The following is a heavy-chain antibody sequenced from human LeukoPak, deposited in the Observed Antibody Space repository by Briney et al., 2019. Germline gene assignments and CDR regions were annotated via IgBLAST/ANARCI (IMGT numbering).Heavy chain of an antibody. CDR3: AKGRGPHPALVGGYAFDI. V-gene: IGHV3-43*01. CDR1: GFTFDDYT. Sequence: GGSLRLSCAASGFTFDDYTMHWVRQAPGKGLEWVSLISWDGGSTYYADSVKGRFTISRDNAKNSLYLQMNSLRAEDTALYYCAKGRGPHPALVGGYAFDIWGQGTMVTVSS. CDR2: ISWDGGST. J-gene: IGHJ3*02. D-gene: IGHD1-26*01.